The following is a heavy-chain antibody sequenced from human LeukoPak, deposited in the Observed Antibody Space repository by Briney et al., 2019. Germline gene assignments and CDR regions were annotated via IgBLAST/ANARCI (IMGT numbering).Heavy chain of an antibody. Sequence: PGGSLRLSCAASGFTFSTHTMNWVRQAPGKGLEWVSSIDSSSSSIYYADSVKGRFTISRDNAKNSLYLQMNSLRAEDTAVYYCVSYDILPGWYFDYWGQGTLVTVSS. V-gene: IGHV3-21*01. D-gene: IGHD3-22*01. CDR1: GFTFSTHT. J-gene: IGHJ4*02. CDR3: VSYDILPGWYFDY. CDR2: IDSSSSSI.